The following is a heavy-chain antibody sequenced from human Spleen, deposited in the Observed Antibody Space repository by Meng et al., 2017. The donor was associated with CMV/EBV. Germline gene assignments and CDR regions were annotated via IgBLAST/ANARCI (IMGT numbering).Heavy chain of an antibody. V-gene: IGHV4-59*08. CDR1: GDPHDDLH. D-gene: IGHD2-21*01. Sequence: VALHDRGPGPDHLDGILSYSCATHGDPHDDLHFLWIRKPQERGLEGLGYIDYSGTTTYTTTLPRRITISLDTSKNQFSLKLSSVTAADTAVYYCARGGVNCYDFWGQGTLVTVSS. CDR3: ARGGVNCYDF. CDR2: IDYSGTT. J-gene: IGHJ4*02.